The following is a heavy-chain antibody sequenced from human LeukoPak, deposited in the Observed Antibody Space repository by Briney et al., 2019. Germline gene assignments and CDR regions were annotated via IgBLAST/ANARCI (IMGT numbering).Heavy chain of an antibody. Sequence: GGSLRLSCAASGFTFSSYAMHWVRQAPGKGLEWVAVISYDGSNKYYADSVKGRFTISRDNSKNTLYLQMDSLRAEDTAVYYCVRAGYYFGYWGQGTLVTVSS. CDR3: VRAGYYFGY. CDR2: ISYDGSNK. J-gene: IGHJ4*02. D-gene: IGHD3-10*01. V-gene: IGHV3-30-3*01. CDR1: GFTFSSYA.